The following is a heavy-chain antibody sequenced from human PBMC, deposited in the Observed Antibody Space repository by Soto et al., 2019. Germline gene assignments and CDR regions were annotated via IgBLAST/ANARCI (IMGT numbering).Heavy chain of an antibody. D-gene: IGHD1-26*01. J-gene: IGHJ3*02. V-gene: IGHV3-30*18. CDR3: AKAYSGPFDI. CDR1: GFTFSSYD. Sequence: GGPLRLSCAASGFTFSSYDIHWVRQAPGKGLEWVAVISYDGSKKYYADSVKGQFTISRDNSKNTLYLQMNSLRAEDTAVYYCAKAYSGPFDIWGQGTMVTVSS. CDR2: ISYDGSKK.